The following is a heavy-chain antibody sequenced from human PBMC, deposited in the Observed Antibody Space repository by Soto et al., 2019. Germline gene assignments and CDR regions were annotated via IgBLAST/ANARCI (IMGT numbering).Heavy chain of an antibody. CDR3: AKDRLAGNFDY. Sequence: GGSLRLSCAAPGFTFNNYAMNWVRQAPGKGLEWVATISVTGGSTYYADSVKGRFTISRDNSKNTLYLQMNGLSVEDTAVYYCAKDRLAGNFDYWGQGTQVTVSS. J-gene: IGHJ4*02. V-gene: IGHV3-23*01. CDR1: GFTFNNYA. CDR2: ISVTGGST.